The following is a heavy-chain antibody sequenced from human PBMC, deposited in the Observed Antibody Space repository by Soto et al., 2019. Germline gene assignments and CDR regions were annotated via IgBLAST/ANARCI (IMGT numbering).Heavy chain of an antibody. CDR2: IIPIFGTA. V-gene: IGHV1-69*13. CDR1: GGTFSSYA. CDR3: ARVNTRSNLPFDY. Sequence: SVKVSCKASGGTFSSYAISWVRQAPGQGLEWMGGIIPIFGTANYAQKFQGRVTITADESTSTAYMELSSLRSEDTAVYYCARVNTRSNLPFDYWGQGTLVTVSS. D-gene: IGHD2-2*01. J-gene: IGHJ4*02.